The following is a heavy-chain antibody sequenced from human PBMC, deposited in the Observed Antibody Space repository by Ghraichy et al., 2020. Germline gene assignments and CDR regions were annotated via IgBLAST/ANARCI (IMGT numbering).Heavy chain of an antibody. CDR1: GFSLSSYW. D-gene: IGHD3-3*01. J-gene: IGHJ3*01. V-gene: IGHV3-7*03. CDR3: VRDWTYTNSGLFYDVYDF. CDR2: IKRDGSDI. Sequence: GGSLRLSCAASGFSLSSYWMAWVRQAPGKGLEWVANIKRDGSDIHYLYSVKDRFTISRYNAKNSLYLQMSSLRGEDTAVYYCVRDWTYTNSGLFYDVYDFWGQGTMVTVSS.